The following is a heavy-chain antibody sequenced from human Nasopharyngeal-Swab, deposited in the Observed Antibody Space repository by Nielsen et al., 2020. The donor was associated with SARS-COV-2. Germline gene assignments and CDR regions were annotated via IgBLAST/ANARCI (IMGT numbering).Heavy chain of an antibody. D-gene: IGHD3-3*01. CDR3: AKDNSPFPVHYDFWSGPTYFDY. CDR1: GFTFNSYA. CDR2: ISGSGGST. J-gene: IGHJ4*02. Sequence: GGSLRLSCAASGFTFNSYAMSWVRQAPGKGLEWVSAISGSGGSTYYADSVKGRFTISRDNSKNTLYLQMNSLRAEDTAVYYCAKDNSPFPVHYDFWSGPTYFDYWGQGTLVTVSS. V-gene: IGHV3-23*01.